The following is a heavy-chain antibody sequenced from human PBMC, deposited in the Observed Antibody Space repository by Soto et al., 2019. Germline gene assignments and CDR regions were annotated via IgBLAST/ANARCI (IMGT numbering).Heavy chain of an antibody. J-gene: IGHJ3*01. CDR3: ARDGVVRDAFDL. Sequence: QVQLQESGPGLVKPSQTLSLTCTVSGGSISSGDYYWSWIRQPPGKGLEWIGYIYYSGSTYYNPALKSRVTIPIETAKHQFSLKLSSVTAADTDVYYCARDGVVRDAFDLWGQGTMVTVSS. D-gene: IGHD2-15*01. CDR2: IYYSGST. CDR1: GGSISSGDYY. V-gene: IGHV4-30-4*01.